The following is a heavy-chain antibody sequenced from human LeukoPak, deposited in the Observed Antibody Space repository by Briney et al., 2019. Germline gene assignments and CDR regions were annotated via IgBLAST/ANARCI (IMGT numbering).Heavy chain of an antibody. D-gene: IGHD6-25*01. V-gene: IGHV3-23*01. CDR2: ISGCGGST. J-gene: IGHJ5*02. Sequence: GGSLRLSCAASGFTFSSYAMSWVRQAPGKGLEWVSAISGCGGSTYYADSVKGRLTISRDNSKNTLYLQMNSLRAEDTAVYYCAKGRLEGFDPWGQGTLVTVSS. CDR1: GFTFSSYA. CDR3: AKGRLEGFDP.